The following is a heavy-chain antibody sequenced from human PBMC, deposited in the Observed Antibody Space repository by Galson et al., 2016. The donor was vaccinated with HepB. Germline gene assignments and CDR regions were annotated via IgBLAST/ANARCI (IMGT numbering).Heavy chain of an antibody. J-gene: IGHJ4*02. CDR2: ISSSGIST. V-gene: IGHV3-21*01. Sequence: SLRLSCAASGFTLRSHSITWVRQAPGKGLEWVSSISSSGISTFYADSVKGRFTISRDNAENPLYLQMNGLRAEDTAVYYCARFRGATHAAGFDDWGQGTLVTVSP. CDR1: GFTLRSHS. CDR3: ARFRGATHAAGFDD.